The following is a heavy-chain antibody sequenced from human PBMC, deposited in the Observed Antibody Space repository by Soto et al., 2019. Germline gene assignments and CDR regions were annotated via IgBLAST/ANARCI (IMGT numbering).Heavy chain of an antibody. CDR1: GFTFSSNA. D-gene: IGHD3-10*01. Sequence: QPGGSLRLSCAASGFTFSSNAMSWVRQAPGKRLEWVSVITNTGGDTVYADSVKGRFTMSRDNSKNILYLQMNSLRAEDTAIYYCARASGESYPGSRVFDSWGQGTRVTVSS. V-gene: IGHV3-23*01. CDR3: ARASGESYPGSRVFDS. CDR2: ITNTGGDT. J-gene: IGHJ4*02.